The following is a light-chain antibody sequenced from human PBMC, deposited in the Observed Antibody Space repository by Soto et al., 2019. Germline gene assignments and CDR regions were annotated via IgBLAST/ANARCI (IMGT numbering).Light chain of an antibody. J-gene: IGKJ1*01. V-gene: IGKV1-27*01. CDR1: QGISNY. CDR2: AAS. Sequence: DLQMTQSPSSLSASVGDRVTITCRASQGISNYLAWYQQKPGKVPKLLIYAASTLQSGVPSRFSGSGSWTDFTLTISSLQPEDVATYYCHKYNSAPRTFGQGTKVEIK. CDR3: HKYNSAPRT.